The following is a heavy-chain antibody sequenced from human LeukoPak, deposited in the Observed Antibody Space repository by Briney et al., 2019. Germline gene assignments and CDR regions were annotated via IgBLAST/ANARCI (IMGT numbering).Heavy chain of an antibody. V-gene: IGHV3-21*01. CDR1: GFTFSSYS. CDR2: ISSSSSYI. D-gene: IGHD6-13*01. CDR3: AREAPRIAAAGLFDY. Sequence: PGGSLRLSCAASGFTFSSYSMNWVRQAPGKGLEWVSSISSSSSYIYYADSVKGRFTISRDNAKNSLYLQMNSLRAEDTAVYHCAREAPRIAAAGLFDYWGQGTLVTVSS. J-gene: IGHJ4*02.